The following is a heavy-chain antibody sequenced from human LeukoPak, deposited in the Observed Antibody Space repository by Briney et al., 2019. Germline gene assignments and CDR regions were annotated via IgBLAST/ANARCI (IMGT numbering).Heavy chain of an antibody. J-gene: IGHJ6*03. CDR1: GFTFDDYA. D-gene: IGHD4-23*01. V-gene: IGHV3-43D*03. CDR2: INWDGGSS. Sequence: GGSLRLSCAASGFTFDDYAMHWVRQAPGKCLEWVSLINWDGGSSYYADSVKGRFTISRDNSKNSLYLQMHSLTAEDTALYYCAKDGGNYYRHYYYMDVWGKGTTVTVSS. CDR3: AKDGGNYYRHYYYMDV.